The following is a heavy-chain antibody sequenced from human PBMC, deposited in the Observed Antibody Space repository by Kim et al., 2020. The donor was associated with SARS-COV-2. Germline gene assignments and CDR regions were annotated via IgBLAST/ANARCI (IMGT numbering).Heavy chain of an antibody. D-gene: IGHD2-8*02. V-gene: IGHV3-23*01. CDR3: AKSQNLVRFYYYAMDV. CDR2: ISSGDGST. J-gene: IGHJ6*02. CDR1: GFTFGDYA. Sequence: GGSLRLSCAASGFTFGDYAMNWVRQSPGKGLEWVSSISSGDGSTYYADSVKGRFIISRDNSKNMLYLQMNNLRAEDTALYYCAKSQNLVRFYYYAMDVWGQGTTVIVSS.